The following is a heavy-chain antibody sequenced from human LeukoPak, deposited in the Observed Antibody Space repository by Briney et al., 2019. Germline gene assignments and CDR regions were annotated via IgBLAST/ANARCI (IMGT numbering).Heavy chain of an antibody. CDR3: ARDDSSGYRKVDF. CDR1: AYTFTNNY. D-gene: IGHD3-22*01. Sequence: ASVTVSCKASAYTFTNNYIHWVRQAPGQGLEWVGIINPGGRTTYAQKFQGRVTMTRDTSTSTLYMELSSLRSEDTAVYYCARDDSSGYRKVDFWGQGTLVTVSS. J-gene: IGHJ4*02. CDR2: INPGGRT. V-gene: IGHV1-46*01.